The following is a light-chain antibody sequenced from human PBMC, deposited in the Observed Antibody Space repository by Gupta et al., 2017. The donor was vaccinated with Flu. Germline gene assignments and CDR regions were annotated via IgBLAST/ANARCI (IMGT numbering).Light chain of an antibody. V-gene: IGLV3-1*01. J-gene: IGLJ2*01. CDR1: GDKF. CDR2: DDN. CDR3: QAWDDSTVV. Sequence: GDKFVSWYQQKPGQSPVVVIYDDNRRPSGIPERLSGSNSGNTATLTISGTLAVDEADYFCQAWDDSTVVFGGGTKLTVL.